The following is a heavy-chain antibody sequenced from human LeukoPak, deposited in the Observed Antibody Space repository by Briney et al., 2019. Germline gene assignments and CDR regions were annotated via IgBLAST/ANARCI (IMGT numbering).Heavy chain of an antibody. CDR3: ARGRHGDYYYYYGMDV. V-gene: IGHV4-34*01. Sequence: SETLSLTCAVYGGSFSGYYWSWIRQPPGKGLEWIGEINHSGSTNYNPSLKSRVTISVDTSKNQFSLKLSSVTAADTAVYYCARGRHGDYYYYYGMDVWGQGTTVTVSS. CDR1: GGSFSGYY. D-gene: IGHD4-17*01. CDR2: INHSGST. J-gene: IGHJ6*02.